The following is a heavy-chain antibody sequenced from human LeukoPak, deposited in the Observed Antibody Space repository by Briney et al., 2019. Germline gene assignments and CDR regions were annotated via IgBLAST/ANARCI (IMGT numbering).Heavy chain of an antibody. CDR2: IPYDGSNK. V-gene: IGHV3-30*04. Sequence: PGGSLRLSCAASGFTFSSYARHWVRQAPCKGLEWVALIPYDGSNKYYADSVKGRFTVSRDNSKNTLYLQMNSLRAEDTAVYYCVRGAYSSSWLNFDYWGQGTLVTVSS. CDR1: GFTFSSYA. J-gene: IGHJ4*02. D-gene: IGHD6-13*01. CDR3: VRGAYSSSWLNFDY.